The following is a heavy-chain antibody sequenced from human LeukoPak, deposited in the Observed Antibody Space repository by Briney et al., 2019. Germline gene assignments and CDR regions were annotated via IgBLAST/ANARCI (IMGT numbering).Heavy chain of an antibody. CDR3: ARVRIGQQLDKYYYYAMDV. V-gene: IGHV1-2*02. D-gene: IGHD6-13*01. J-gene: IGHJ6*02. CDR1: GYTFTDYY. Sequence: ASVKVSCKASGYTFTDYYMHWVRQAPGQGLEWMGWINPNSGGTNYAQKSQGRVTMTTDTSISTAYMEVSRLRSDDAAVYYCARVRIGQQLDKYYYYAMDVWGQGTTVTVSS. CDR2: INPNSGGT.